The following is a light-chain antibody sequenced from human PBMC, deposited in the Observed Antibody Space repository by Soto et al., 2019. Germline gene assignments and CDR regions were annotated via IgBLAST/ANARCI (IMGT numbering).Light chain of an antibody. CDR3: QQYGSSGT. CDR1: QSVSKNY. J-gene: IGKJ1*01. V-gene: IGKV3-20*01. Sequence: EIVLTQSTGTLSLSPGERDTISCRASQSVSKNYLAGHQQTPGQAPRIRIYGASNRATGIPDRLSGSGSGTDFTLTISRMEPEDSSVYYCQQYGSSGTFGQGTKVDIK. CDR2: GAS.